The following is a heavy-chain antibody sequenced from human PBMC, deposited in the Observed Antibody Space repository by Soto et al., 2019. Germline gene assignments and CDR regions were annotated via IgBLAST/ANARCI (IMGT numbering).Heavy chain of an antibody. CDR3: AGSFKYGSGTFDALDF. D-gene: IGHD3-10*01. V-gene: IGHV1-69*01. CDR2: IIPIFGTA. CDR1: GGTSSDYA. Sequence: QVLLVQSGTEVKKPGSSVKVSCQASGGTSSDYALTWVRQAPGQGLEWMGGIIPIFGTANYAQRFQGRVSITADESSSTAYMELSSLKSEATAVYYCAGSFKYGSGTFDALDFWGHGTMVMVSS. J-gene: IGHJ3*01.